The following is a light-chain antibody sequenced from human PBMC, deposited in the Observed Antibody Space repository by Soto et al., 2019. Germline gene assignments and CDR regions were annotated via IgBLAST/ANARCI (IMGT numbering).Light chain of an antibody. Sequence: DIQMTQSPSTLSASVGDRVTITCRASQSISSRLAWYQQKPGKAPKLLLYMAHSLESGVPSRFSGSESGTEFNLTISSLQPDDFATYYCQQYTDYSLPFGGGTRVEIK. J-gene: IGKJ4*01. V-gene: IGKV1-5*03. CDR2: MAH. CDR3: QQYTDYSLP. CDR1: QSISSR.